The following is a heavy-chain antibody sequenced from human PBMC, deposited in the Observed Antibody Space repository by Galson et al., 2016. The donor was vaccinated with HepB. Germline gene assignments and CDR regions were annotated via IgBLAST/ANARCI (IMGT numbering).Heavy chain of an antibody. CDR2: IRGEAYGGTT. CDR3: SRDEWESHYPALDYHYYVMDV. CDR1: GFTFGDYA. Sequence: LRLSCAGSGFTFGDYAMSWFRQAPGQGLEWVGFIRGEAYGGTTEYAASVKGRFTISRDDSKSIAYLQMNSLKTEDTAVYFCSRDEWESHYPALDYHYYVMDVWGQGTTVTVSS. D-gene: IGHD1-26*01. J-gene: IGHJ6*02. V-gene: IGHV3-49*03.